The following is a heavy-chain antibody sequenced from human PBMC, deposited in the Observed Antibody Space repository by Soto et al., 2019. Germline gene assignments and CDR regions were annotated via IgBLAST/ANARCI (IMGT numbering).Heavy chain of an antibody. CDR2: IYYSGST. CDR3: ARTMGSTVTPGDY. CDR1: GGSISSGGYY. D-gene: IGHD4-17*01. Sequence: QVQLQASGPGLVKPSQTLSLTCTVSGGSISSGGYYWSWIRQHPGKGLEWIGYIYYSGSTYYNPSLKSRVTISVDTSKNKFSLKLSSVTAADTAVYYCARTMGSTVTPGDYWGQGTLVTVSS. V-gene: IGHV4-31*03. J-gene: IGHJ4*02.